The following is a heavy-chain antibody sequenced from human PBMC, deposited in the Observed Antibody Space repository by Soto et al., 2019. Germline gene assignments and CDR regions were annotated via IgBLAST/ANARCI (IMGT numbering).Heavy chain of an antibody. Sequence: QVQLVESGGGVVQPGRSLRISCEASGFAFNGHGMHWVRQAPGKGLEWVAVIVHDGSEDFYADSVRGRFTISRDNSKNVLYLEMTSLRVEDTAVYYCARDDLYEDNGLDSWGQGTLVTVSP. V-gene: IGHV3-33*01. CDR2: IVHDGSED. CDR3: ARDDLYEDNGLDS. CDR1: GFAFNGHG. D-gene: IGHD5-12*01. J-gene: IGHJ5*01.